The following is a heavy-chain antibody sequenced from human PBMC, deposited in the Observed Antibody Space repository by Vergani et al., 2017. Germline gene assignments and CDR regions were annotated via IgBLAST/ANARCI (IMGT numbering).Heavy chain of an antibody. V-gene: IGHV5-51*01. J-gene: IGHJ4*02. D-gene: IGHD3-22*01. Sequence: EVQLVQSGAEVKKPGASLKISCQISGYSFTNYWIGWVRQMPGKRLEWMGIIHPADSDTRYRQSFQGQVTISVDKSSSTDYLQRSSLTASDNAMYYCARLYGRDSSGSKYFDYWGQGTLVTVSS. CDR1: GYSFTNYW. CDR3: ARLYGRDSSGSKYFDY. CDR2: IHPADSDT.